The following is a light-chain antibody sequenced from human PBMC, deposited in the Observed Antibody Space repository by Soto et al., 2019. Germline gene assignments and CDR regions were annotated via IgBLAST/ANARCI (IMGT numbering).Light chain of an antibody. V-gene: IGKV3-20*01. J-gene: IGKJ3*01. CDR3: QQSVTSPFT. Sequence: EIVLMQSPGTLSLSPGERATLSCRASQSVSSNYLAWYQQRPGQAPRLLIYGVSNRATGIPDRFSGSGSGTDFTLTISRLEPEDFAVYYRQQSVTSPFTFGPGTKVDIK. CDR2: GVS. CDR1: QSVSSNY.